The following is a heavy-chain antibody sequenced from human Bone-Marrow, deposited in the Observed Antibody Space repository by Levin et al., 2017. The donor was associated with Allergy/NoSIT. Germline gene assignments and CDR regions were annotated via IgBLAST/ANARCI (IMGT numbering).Heavy chain of an antibody. CDR2: IYWDDNK. J-gene: IGHJ4*02. Sequence: SLTTTAVGVGWIRQPPGKALEWLALIYWDDNKWYSPSLRSRLTITKDTSKNQVVLTMTNMDPVDTATYSCAHSSGWLFDYWSQGTLVTVSS. V-gene: IGHV2-5*02. CDR1: SLTTTAVG. CDR3: AHSSGWLFDY. D-gene: IGHD6-19*01.